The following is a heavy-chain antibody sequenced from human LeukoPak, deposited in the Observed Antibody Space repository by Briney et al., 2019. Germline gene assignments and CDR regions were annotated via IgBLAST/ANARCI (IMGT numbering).Heavy chain of an antibody. D-gene: IGHD2-15*01. J-gene: IGHJ4*02. V-gene: IGHV3-23*01. CDR3: AKTKPGYCSGGSCYSRHYRLDY. CDR1: GFTFSSYA. Sequence: GGSLRLSCATSGFTFSSYAISWVRQAPGKGLEWVSAISASGGSTYYADSVKGRFTISRDNSKNTLYLQMNGLRAEDPAVYYGAKTKPGYCSGGSCYSRHYRLDYWGQGTLVNVSS. CDR2: ISASGGST.